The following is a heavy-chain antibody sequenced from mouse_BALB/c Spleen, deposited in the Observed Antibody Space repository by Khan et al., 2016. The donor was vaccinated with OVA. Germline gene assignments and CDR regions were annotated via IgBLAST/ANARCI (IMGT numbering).Heavy chain of an antibody. J-gene: IGHJ4*01. V-gene: IGHV1-18*01. CDR2: INPKNGVT. CDR3: ARDAGRY. CDR1: GYTFTKYT. D-gene: IGHD3-3*01. Sequence: EVQLQQSGPELVKPGASVKISCKTSGYTFTKYTLHWVKQSHGKSLEWIGVINPKNGVTSYNKKFKGKATLTVDKSSSTAYMEFRSLTSEDSAVYYCARDAGRYWGQGTSVTVSS.